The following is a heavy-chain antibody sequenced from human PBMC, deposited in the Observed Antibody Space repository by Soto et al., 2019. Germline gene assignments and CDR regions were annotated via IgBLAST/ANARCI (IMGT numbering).Heavy chain of an antibody. J-gene: IGHJ4*02. CDR2: IKQDGSEK. CDR1: GFTSSSYW. D-gene: IGHD3-16*01. Sequence: AGGSLRLSCAASGFTSSSYWMSWVRQAPGKGLEGVANIKQDGSEKYYVDSVKGRFTISRDNAKNSLYLQMNSLRAEDTAVYYCASGRWGDYWGQGTLVTVSS. V-gene: IGHV3-7*01. CDR3: ASGRWGDY.